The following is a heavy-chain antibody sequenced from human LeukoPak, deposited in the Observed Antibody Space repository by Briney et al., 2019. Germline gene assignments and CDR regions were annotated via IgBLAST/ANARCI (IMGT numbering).Heavy chain of an antibody. J-gene: IGHJ5*02. Sequence: XQAPGKGLEWVSVLYSGGTTYYADSVKGRFTISRDKFKNTLYLQMNSLRAEDTAVYYCARVHTWGQGTLVTVSS. CDR3: ARVHT. V-gene: IGHV3-53*01. CDR2: LYSGGTT.